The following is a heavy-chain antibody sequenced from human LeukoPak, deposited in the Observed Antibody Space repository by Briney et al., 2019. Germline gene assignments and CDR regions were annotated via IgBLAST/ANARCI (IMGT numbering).Heavy chain of an antibody. V-gene: IGHV1-69*01. D-gene: IGHD3-22*01. CDR3: ASPYYYDSSGYYYIRFDY. J-gene: IGHJ4*02. CDR1: GGTFSSYA. CDR2: IIPIFGTA. Sequence: SVKVSCKASGGTFSSYAISWVRQAPGQGLEWMGGIIPIFGTANYAQRFQGRVTITADESTSTAYMELSSLRSEDTAVYYCASPYYYDSSGYYYIRFDYWGQGTLVTVSS.